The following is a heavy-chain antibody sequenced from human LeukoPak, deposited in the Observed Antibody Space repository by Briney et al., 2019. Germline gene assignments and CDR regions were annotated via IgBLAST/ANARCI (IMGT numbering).Heavy chain of an antibody. CDR3: ARTKYSSSWYAFVWGVDY. J-gene: IGHJ4*02. V-gene: IGHV1-18*01. CDR2: ISAYNGNT. D-gene: IGHD6-13*01. Sequence: GASVKVSCKASGYTFTSYGISWVRQAPGQGLEWMGWISAYNGNTNYAQKLQGRVTMTTDTSTSTAYMELRSLRSDDTAVYYCARTKYSSSWYAFVWGVDYWDQGTLVTVSS. CDR1: GYTFTSYG.